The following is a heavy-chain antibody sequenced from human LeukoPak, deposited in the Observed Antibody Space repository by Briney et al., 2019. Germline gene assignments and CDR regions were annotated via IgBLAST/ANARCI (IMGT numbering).Heavy chain of an antibody. J-gene: IGHJ4*02. CDR3: AKNGLLLGGHYFDY. CDR2: ISYDGSNK. D-gene: IGHD2-15*01. CDR1: GFTFHNYD. Sequence: GGSLRLSCAASGFTFHNYDMHWVRQAPGKGLEWVALISYDGSNKYCTDSVKGRFTISRDNSKNTLYLQMNSLRAEDTAVYYCAKNGLLLGGHYFDYWGQGILVTVSS. V-gene: IGHV3-33*06.